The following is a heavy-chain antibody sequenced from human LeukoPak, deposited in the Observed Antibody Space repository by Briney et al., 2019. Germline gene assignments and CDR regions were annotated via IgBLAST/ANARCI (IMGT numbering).Heavy chain of an antibody. J-gene: IGHJ4*02. CDR3: ARDGDDGYSDY. CDR1: GGTFSSYA. CDR2: IIPILGIA. D-gene: IGHD5-24*01. V-gene: IGHV1-69*04. Sequence: ASVKVSCKASGGTFSSYAISWVRQAPGQGLEWMGRIIPILGIANYAQKFQGRVTITADKSTSTAYMELSSLRSEDTAVYYCARDGDDGYSDYWAREPWSPSPQ.